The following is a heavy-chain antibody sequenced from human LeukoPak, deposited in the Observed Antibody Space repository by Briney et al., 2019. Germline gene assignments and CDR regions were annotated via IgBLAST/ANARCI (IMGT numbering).Heavy chain of an antibody. CDR3: ARVAYSRSFDY. CDR2: IYTSGST. CDR1: GGSISSGSYY. V-gene: IGHV4-61*02. J-gene: IGHJ4*02. D-gene: IGHD6-13*01. Sequence: SETLSLTCTVSGGSISSGSYYWNWIRQPAGKGLEWIGRIYTSGSTNYNPSLKSRVTISVDTSKNQFSLKLSSVTAADTAVYYCARVAYSRSFDYWGQGTLVTVSS.